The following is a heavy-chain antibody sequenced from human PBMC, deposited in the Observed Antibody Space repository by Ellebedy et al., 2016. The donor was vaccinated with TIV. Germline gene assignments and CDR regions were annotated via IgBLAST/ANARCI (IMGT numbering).Heavy chain of an antibody. CDR2: INPNSGGT. CDR1: GYTFSAYY. J-gene: IGHJ4*02. V-gene: IGHV1-2*02. CDR3: TRDLTNIVSGDY. Sequence: AASVKVSCKASGYTFSAYYIHWVRQAPGQGLEWMAWINPNSGGTNYAQKFQGSVTVTRDTSTSTAFLELSRLRSDDTAVYYCTRDLTNIVSGDYWGQGTLVTVSS. D-gene: IGHD5/OR15-5a*01.